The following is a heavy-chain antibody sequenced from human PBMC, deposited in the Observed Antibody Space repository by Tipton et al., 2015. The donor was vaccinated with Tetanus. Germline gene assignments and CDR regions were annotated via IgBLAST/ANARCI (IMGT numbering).Heavy chain of an antibody. V-gene: IGHV4-34*01. D-gene: IGHD4-17*01. J-gene: IGHJ4*02. CDR3: AIWETVPTKMNY. Sequence: TLSLTCAVHGGSFSGYFWTWIRQPPGKGLEWIGEINESGSTSYNPSLKSRVTISIDTSKNQFSLNLKSVTAADTAIHYCAIWETVPTKMNYWGQGTLVTVSS. CDR2: INESGST. CDR1: GGSFSGYF.